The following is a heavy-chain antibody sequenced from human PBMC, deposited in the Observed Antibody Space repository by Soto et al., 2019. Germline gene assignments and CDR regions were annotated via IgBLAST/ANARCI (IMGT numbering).Heavy chain of an antibody. J-gene: IGHJ5*02. CDR3: AKDAPPDWFDP. Sequence: GGSLRLSCAASGFTFSNYGMSWVRQAPGKGLEWVSSISGSGGSTYYADSVKGRFTISRDSSKNTLYVQMNSLRAEDTAVYFCAKDAPPDWFDPWGQGTLVTVSS. CDR2: ISGSGGST. CDR1: GFTFSNYG. V-gene: IGHV3-23*01.